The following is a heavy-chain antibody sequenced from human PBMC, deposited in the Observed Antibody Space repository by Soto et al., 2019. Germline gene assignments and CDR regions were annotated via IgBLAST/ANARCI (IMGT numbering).Heavy chain of an antibody. CDR1: GDSISGSPYF. Sequence: SETLSLPCTVSGDSISGSPYFWGWIRQPPGKRLEWIGSIFYDGYTLYTPSLKSRVTISVDTSKNQFSLKLTSVAAADTAIYFCARLQAAVPHYWGQGILVTVS. CDR3: ARLQAAVPHY. V-gene: IGHV4-39*01. D-gene: IGHD6-13*01. CDR2: IFYDGYT. J-gene: IGHJ4*02.